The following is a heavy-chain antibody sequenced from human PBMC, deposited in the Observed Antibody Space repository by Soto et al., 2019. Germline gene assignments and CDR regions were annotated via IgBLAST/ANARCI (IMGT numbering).Heavy chain of an antibody. D-gene: IGHD5-12*01. CDR3: AKDGGKDGYFGNWFDP. V-gene: IGHV1-69*04. CDR1: GYTFTSYA. J-gene: IGHJ5*02. CDR2: IIPILGIA. Sequence: GASVKVSCKASGYTFTSYAMHWVRQAPGQGLEWMGRIIPILGIANYAQKFQGRVTITADESTTTAYMELSSLRSDDTAVYYCAKDGGKDGYFGNWFDPWGQGTLVTV.